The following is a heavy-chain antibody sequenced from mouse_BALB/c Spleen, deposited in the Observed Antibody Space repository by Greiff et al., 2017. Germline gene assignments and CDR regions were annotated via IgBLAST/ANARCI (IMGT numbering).Heavy chain of an antibody. Sequence: EVQGVESGGGLVQPGGSRKLSCAASGFTFSSFGMHWVRQAPEKGLEWVAYISSGSSTIYYADTVKGRFTIYRDNPKNTLFLQMTSIRSEDTAMYYCARDYYGSSYLDYWGQGTTLTVSS. CDR2: ISSGSSTI. J-gene: IGHJ2*01. V-gene: IGHV5-17*02. CDR3: ARDYYGSSYLDY. CDR1: GFTFSSFG. D-gene: IGHD1-1*01.